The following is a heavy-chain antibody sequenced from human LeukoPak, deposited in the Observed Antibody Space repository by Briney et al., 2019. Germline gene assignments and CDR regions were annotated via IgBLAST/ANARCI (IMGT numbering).Heavy chain of an antibody. J-gene: IGHJ5*02. CDR2: MNPNSGNT. CDR1: GYTFTSYD. CDR3: ARRKRTDPNWFDP. V-gene: IGHV1-8*01. D-gene: IGHD6-25*01. Sequence: ASVKVSCKASGYTFTSYDINWVRQATGQGLEWMGWMNPNSGNTGYAQKFQGRVTMTRNTSISTAYMELSSLRSEDTAVYYCARRKRTDPNWFDPWGQGTLVTVSS.